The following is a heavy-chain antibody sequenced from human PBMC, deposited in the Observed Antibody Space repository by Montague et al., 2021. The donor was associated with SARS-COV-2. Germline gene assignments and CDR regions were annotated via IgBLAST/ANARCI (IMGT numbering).Heavy chain of an antibody. J-gene: IGHJ6*02. D-gene: IGHD5-18*01. V-gene: IGHV3-11*05. CDR1: GFTFSDYY. Sequence: SLRLSCAASGFTFSDYYMSWIRQAPGKGLEWVSCISSSSSYTNYADSVKGRFTISRDNAKNSLYLQMNSLRAEDTAVYYCARGSTAMVNSMGMDVWGQGTTVTVSS. CDR2: ISSSSSYT. CDR3: ARGSTAMVNSMGMDV.